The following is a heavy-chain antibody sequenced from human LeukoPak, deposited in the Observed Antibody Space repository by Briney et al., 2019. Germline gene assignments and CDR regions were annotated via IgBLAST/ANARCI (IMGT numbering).Heavy chain of an antibody. CDR1: GFTFSSYA. V-gene: IGHV3-23*01. Sequence: GGSLRLSCAASGFTFSSYAMSWVRQAPGKGLEWGSAVSGSVGSTYYADSVKGRFTISRDNSKNTLYLQMNSLRAEDTAVYYCAKVGPSCGQSLHLYYFDYWGQGTLVTVSS. CDR2: VSGSVGST. D-gene: IGHD2-21*01. CDR3: AKVGPSCGQSLHLYYFDY. J-gene: IGHJ4*02.